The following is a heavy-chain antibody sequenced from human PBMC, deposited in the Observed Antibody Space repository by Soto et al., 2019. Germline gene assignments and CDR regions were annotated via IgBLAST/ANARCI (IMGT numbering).Heavy chain of an antibody. V-gene: IGHV3-33*01. Sequence: PGGSLRLSCAASGFTFSSYGMHWVRQAPGKGLEWVAVIWYDGSNKYYADSVKGRFTISRDNSKNTLYLQMNSLRAEDTAVYYCARVPRPYYYMDVWGKGTTVTVSS. CDR2: IWYDGSNK. CDR3: ARVPRPYYYMDV. J-gene: IGHJ6*03. CDR1: GFTFSSYG.